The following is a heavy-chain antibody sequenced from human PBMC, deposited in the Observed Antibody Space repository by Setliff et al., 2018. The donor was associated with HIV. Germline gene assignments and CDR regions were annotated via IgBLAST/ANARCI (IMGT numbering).Heavy chain of an antibody. CDR1: GASIGSSTYY. D-gene: IGHD6-13*01. CDR3: ARAISAAGIAPFDF. V-gene: IGHV4-39*02. CDR2: IYYSGST. Sequence: ETLSLTCTVSGASIGSSTYYWGCIRQPPGKGLEWIGSIYYSGSTYYNPSLKSRVTISRDTSKNHFSLNLNSVTAADTAVYYCARAISAAGIAPFDFWGQGTLVTVSS. J-gene: IGHJ4*02.